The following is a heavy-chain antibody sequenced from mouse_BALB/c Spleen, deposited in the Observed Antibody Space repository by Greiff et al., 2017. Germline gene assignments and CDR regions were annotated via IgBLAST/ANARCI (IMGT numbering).Heavy chain of an antibody. V-gene: IGHV1-18*01. J-gene: IGHJ2*01. CDR3: ARYYGNYEDYFDY. CDR1: GYSFTGYY. Sequence: VQLKESGPELVKTGASVKISCKASGYSFTGYYMHWVKQSHGKSLEWIGYINPNNGGTIYNQKFKGKATLTVDKSSSTAYMELRSLTSEDTAVYYCARYYGNYEDYFDYWGQGTTLTVSS. D-gene: IGHD2-1*01. CDR2: INPNNGGT.